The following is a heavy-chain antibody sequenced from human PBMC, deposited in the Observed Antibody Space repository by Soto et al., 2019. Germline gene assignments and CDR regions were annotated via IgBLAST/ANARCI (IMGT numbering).Heavy chain of an antibody. D-gene: IGHD7-27*01. J-gene: IGHJ4*02. CDR2: INAGYGNT. Sequence: ASVKVSCKASGYTFSSYSMHWVRQAPGQRLEWMGWINAGYGNTKSSQKFQDRVTISRDTSASTAYMELTSLRSEDTAVYYCARDTGDGTFDFWGQGTLVTVSS. V-gene: IGHV1-3*01. CDR3: ARDTGDGTFDF. CDR1: GYTFSSYS.